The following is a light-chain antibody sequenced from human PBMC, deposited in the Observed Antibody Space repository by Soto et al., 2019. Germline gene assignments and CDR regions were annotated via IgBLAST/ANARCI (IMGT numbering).Light chain of an antibody. V-gene: IGKV3-20*01. CDR3: QQYGSSLYT. CDR2: GAS. J-gene: IGKJ2*01. Sequence: EIVLTQSPGTLSLSPGERATLSCRASQSVSSSYLAWYQQKPGQAPRLLIYGASSRATGIPERFSGSGSGTDFTLTISRLEPEDCAVYYCQQYGSSLYTFGQGTKLEIK. CDR1: QSVSSSY.